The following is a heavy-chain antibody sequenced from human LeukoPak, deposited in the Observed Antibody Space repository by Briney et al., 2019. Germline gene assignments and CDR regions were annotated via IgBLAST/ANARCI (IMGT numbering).Heavy chain of an antibody. CDR2: IYYSGST. V-gene: IGHV4-39*07. D-gene: IGHD3-3*01. CDR3: ARDHRPYYDFWSGYKPFDI. CDR1: GGSISSSSYY. Sequence: SETLSLTCTVSGGSISSSSYYWGWIRQPPGKGLEWIGSIYYSGSTYYNPSLKSRVTISVDTSKNQFSLKLSSVTAADTAVYYCARDHRPYYDFWSGYKPFDIWGQGTMVTVSS. J-gene: IGHJ3*02.